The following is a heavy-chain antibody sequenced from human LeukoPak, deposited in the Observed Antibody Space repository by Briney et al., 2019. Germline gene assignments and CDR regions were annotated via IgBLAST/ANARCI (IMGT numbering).Heavy chain of an antibody. CDR3: ARDQNTYYDFWSGPNWFDP. J-gene: IGHJ5*02. Sequence: SVKVSCKTSGYTFTNYYLHWVRQAPGHGLGWMGGIIPILGIANYAQKFQGRVTITADKSTSTAYMELSSLRSEDTAVYYCARDQNTYYDFWSGPNWFDPWGQGTLVTVSS. CDR2: IIPILGIA. V-gene: IGHV1-69*10. D-gene: IGHD3-3*01. CDR1: GYTFTNYY.